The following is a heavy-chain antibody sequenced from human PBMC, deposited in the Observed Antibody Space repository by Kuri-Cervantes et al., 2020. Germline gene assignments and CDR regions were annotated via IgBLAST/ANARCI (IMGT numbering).Heavy chain of an antibody. CDR2: IKQDGSEK. D-gene: IGHD2-2*01. CDR1: GFTFSNYW. Sequence: GGSLRLSCAASGFTFSNYWMSWVHQAPGKGLEWVANIKQDGSEKYYVDSVKGRFTISRDNAKNSLYLQMNSLRAEDTAVYYCARELSSSAIHGFDPRGQGTLVTVSS. V-gene: IGHV3-7*01. J-gene: IGHJ5*02. CDR3: ARELSSSAIHGFDP.